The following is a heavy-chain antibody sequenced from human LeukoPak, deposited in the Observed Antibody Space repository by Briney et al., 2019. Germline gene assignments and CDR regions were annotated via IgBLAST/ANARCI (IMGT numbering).Heavy chain of an antibody. CDR3: ARDPPDYYDSSGAD. V-gene: IGHV3-33*08. CDR2: IWYDGSNK. D-gene: IGHD3-22*01. CDR1: GFTFSIYW. Sequence: PGGSLRLSCAASGFTFSIYWMSWVRQAPGKGLEWVAVIWYDGSNKYYADSVKGRFTISRDNAKNSLYLQMNSLRAEDTAVYYCARDPPDYYDSSGADWGQGTMVTVSS. J-gene: IGHJ3*01.